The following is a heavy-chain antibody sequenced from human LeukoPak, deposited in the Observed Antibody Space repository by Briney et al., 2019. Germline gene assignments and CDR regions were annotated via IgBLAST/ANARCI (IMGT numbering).Heavy chain of an antibody. CDR3: ARSPYSGSSLDI. J-gene: IGHJ3*02. Sequence: GGSLRLSCAASGFTFSSYWMHWVRQAPGKGLVWVSRIKSDGSSTSYADSVKGRFTISRDNAKNTLYLQMNSLRAEDTAVYYCARSPYSGSSLDIWGRGTMVTVSS. V-gene: IGHV3-74*01. CDR1: GFTFSSYW. CDR2: IKSDGSST. D-gene: IGHD1-26*01.